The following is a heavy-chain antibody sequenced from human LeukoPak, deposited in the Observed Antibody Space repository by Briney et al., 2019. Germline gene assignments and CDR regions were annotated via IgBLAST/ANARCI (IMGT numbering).Heavy chain of an antibody. D-gene: IGHD3-16*02. CDR1: GYTFTSYG. CDR3: AREDDYVWGSYRYSYYFDY. Sequence: ASVKVSCKASGYTFTSYGISWVRQAPGQGLEWMGWISAYNGNTNYAQKLQGRVTMTTDTSTSTAYMELRSLRSDDTAVYYCAREDDYVWGSYRYSYYFDYWGQGTLVTVSS. J-gene: IGHJ4*02. CDR2: ISAYNGNT. V-gene: IGHV1-18*01.